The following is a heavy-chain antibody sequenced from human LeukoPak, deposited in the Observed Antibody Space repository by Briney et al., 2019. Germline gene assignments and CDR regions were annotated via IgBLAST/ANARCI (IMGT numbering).Heavy chain of an antibody. CDR2: IYYSGST. V-gene: IGHV4-59*08. J-gene: IGHJ4*02. CDR3: ASLSSYYYDSSGYLNY. D-gene: IGHD3-22*01. CDR1: GGSIFSSY. Sequence: PSETLALTCTVSGGSIFSSYWGWIRQPPGKGLEWIGYIYYSGSTNYNPSLESRATMSVDTSSNQFSLKLTSVTATDTAVYYCASLSSYYYDSSGYLNYWGQGTLVTVSS.